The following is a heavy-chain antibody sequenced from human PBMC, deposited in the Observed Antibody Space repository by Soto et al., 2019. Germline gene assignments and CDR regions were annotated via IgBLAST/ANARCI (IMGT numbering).Heavy chain of an antibody. D-gene: IGHD2-2*01. J-gene: IGHJ6*02. CDR1: GGSISSGGYY. V-gene: IGHV4-31*03. CDR2: IYYSGST. Sequence: SETLSLTCTVYGGSISSGGYYWSWIRQHPGKGLEWIGYIYYSGSTYYNPSLKSRVTISVDTSKNQFSLKLSSVTAADTAVYYCARDPVVVVVPADLNYYYGMDVWGQGTTVTVSS. CDR3: ARDPVVVVVPADLNYYYGMDV.